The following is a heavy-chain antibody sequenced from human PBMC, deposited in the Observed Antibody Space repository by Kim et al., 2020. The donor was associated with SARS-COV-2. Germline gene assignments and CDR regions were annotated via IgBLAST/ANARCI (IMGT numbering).Heavy chain of an antibody. J-gene: IGHJ6*02. CDR1: GFTFGDYA. V-gene: IGHV3-49*04. D-gene: IGHD6-13*01. Sequence: GGSLRLSCTASGFTFGDYAMSWVRQAPGKGLEWVGFIRSKAYGGTTEYAASVKGRFTISRDDSKSIAYLQMNSLKTEDTAVYYCTTQSIAAAAPGYYGMDVWGQGTTVTVSS. CDR2: IRSKAYGGTT. CDR3: TTQSIAAAAPGYYGMDV.